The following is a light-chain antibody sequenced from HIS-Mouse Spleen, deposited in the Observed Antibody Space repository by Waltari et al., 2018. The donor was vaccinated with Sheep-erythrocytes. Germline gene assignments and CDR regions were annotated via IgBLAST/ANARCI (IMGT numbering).Light chain of an antibody. Sequence: QSALTQPASVSGSPGQSITISCTGTSSDVGSYNLVSWYQQHPGKAPKLLISGNSNRPSGVPDRFSGSKSGTSASLAITGLQAEDEADYYCQSYDSSLSGVVFGGGTKLTVL. J-gene: IGLJ2*01. CDR3: QSYDSSLSGVV. CDR1: SSDVGSYNL. CDR2: GNS. V-gene: IGLV2-14*02.